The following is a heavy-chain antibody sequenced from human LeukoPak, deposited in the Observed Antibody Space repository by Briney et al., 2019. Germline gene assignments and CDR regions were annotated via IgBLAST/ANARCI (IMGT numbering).Heavy chain of an antibody. CDR1: GYSISSGYY. D-gene: IGHD6-13*01. CDR3: ARDLTGGSSWYQYYFDY. CDR2: IYHSGST. V-gene: IGHV4-38-2*02. J-gene: IGHJ4*02. Sequence: SETLSLTCTVSGYSISSGYYWDWIRQPPGKGLEWIGSIYHSGSTYYNPSLKSRVTISVDTSKNQFSLKLSSVTAPDTAVYYCARDLTGGSSWYQYYFDYWGQGTLVTVSS.